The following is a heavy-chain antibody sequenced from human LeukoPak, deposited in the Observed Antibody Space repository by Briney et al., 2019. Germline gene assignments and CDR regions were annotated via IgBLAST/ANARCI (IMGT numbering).Heavy chain of an antibody. CDR3: ASSRIVGATRGAFDI. CDR2: IYSGGST. Sequence: PGGSLRLSCAASGFTVSSNYMSWVRQAPGKGLEWVSVIYSGGSTYYADSVKGRFTISRDNSKNTLYLQMNSLRAEDTAVYYCASSRIVGATRGAFDIWGQGTMVTVSS. J-gene: IGHJ3*02. CDR1: GFTVSSNY. V-gene: IGHV3-66*02. D-gene: IGHD1-26*01.